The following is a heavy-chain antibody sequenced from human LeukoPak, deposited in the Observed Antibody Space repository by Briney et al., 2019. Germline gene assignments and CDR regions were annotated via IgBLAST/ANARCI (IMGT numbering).Heavy chain of an antibody. V-gene: IGHV4-59*11. D-gene: IGHD4-17*01. CDR1: GGSIRLHY. J-gene: IGHJ4*02. Sequence: PSETLSLTCTVCGGSIRLHYWTWIRQTRGKGLEGIGYVYYNGLTSYNASLRSRLLLSVDTARNKVSLKLPSVTAADTAVYYCTRERSTVTFDYWGQGTLVTVSS. CDR3: TRERSTVTFDY. CDR2: VYYNGLT.